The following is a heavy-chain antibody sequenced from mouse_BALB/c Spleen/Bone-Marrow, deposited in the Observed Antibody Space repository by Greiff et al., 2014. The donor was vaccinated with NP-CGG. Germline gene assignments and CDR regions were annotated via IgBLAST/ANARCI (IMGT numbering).Heavy chain of an antibody. CDR2: INSDGGIT. CDR3: ARHGCYYAMDY. CDR1: EEAFPSHD. Sequence: ERKEEAFPSHDMSWVRQTPEKRLELVAAINSDGGITNYPDTMERRFTISRDNTKKTLDLQMSSRRSEDTALYYCARHGCYYAMDYWGQGTSVTVSS. V-gene: IGHV5-2*01. J-gene: IGHJ4*01.